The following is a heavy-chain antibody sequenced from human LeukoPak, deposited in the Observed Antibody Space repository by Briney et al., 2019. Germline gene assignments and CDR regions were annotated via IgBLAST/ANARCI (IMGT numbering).Heavy chain of an antibody. J-gene: IGHJ4*02. CDR2: INPNSGGT. CDR3: ARDRRGMTTSD. CDR1: GYTFTGYY. Sequence: ASVRVSCKASGYTFTGYYMHWVRQAPGQGLEWMGWINPNSGGTNYAQKLQGRVTMTTDTSTSTAYMELRSLRSDDTAVYYCARDRRGMTTSDWGQGTLVTVSS. D-gene: IGHD2/OR15-2a*01. V-gene: IGHV1-2*02.